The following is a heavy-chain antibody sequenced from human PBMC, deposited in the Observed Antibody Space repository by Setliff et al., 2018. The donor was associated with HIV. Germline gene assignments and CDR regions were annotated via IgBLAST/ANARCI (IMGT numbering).Heavy chain of an antibody. CDR2: IDYSGST. D-gene: IGHD6-13*01. V-gene: IGHV4-38-2*01. Sequence: SETLSLTCDVSGYSIRNGYYWGWIRQPPGKGLEWIGSIDYSGSTNYSPSLKSRVTISVDTSKNRFSLNVTSVPPADMAVFYCVRHWGSRWSDPFDIWGPGKMVTVSS. CDR1: GYSIRNGYY. J-gene: IGHJ3*02. CDR3: VRHWGSRWSDPFDI.